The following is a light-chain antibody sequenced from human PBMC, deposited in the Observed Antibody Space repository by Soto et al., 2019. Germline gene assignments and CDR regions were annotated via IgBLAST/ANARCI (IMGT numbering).Light chain of an antibody. CDR3: QQYNIWRSIS. CDR1: QSISNK. Sequence: EIVMTQSPATLSVSPWERATLSCRASQSISNKLAWYHHKPGQAPRLIIYDTYTRVAGIPARFTGSGSGTDFTLTISSLQSEDFAVYYCQQYNIWRSISCGQGTRLEIK. V-gene: IGKV3-15*01. J-gene: IGKJ5*01. CDR2: DTY.